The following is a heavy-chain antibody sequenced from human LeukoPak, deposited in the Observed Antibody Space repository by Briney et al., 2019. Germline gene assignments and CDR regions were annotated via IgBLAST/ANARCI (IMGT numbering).Heavy chain of an antibody. Sequence: KPSETLSLICAVYGGSFSDYYWSWIRQPPGKGLEWIGEINHSGGTNYNPSLKSRVTISADKSKNQVSLRLTSVTAADTAVYYCARLSVIVGAALEYYYYYMDVWGQGTTVTVSS. J-gene: IGHJ6*03. V-gene: IGHV4-34*01. CDR1: GGSFSDYY. CDR3: ARLSVIVGAALEYYYYYMDV. D-gene: IGHD1-26*01. CDR2: INHSGGT.